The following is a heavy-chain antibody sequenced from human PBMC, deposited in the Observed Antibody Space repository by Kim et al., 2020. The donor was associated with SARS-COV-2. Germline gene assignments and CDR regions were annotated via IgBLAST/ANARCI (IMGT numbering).Heavy chain of an antibody. CDR3: VKDDRGYYYYYGMDV. CDR2: ISSNGVST. Sequence: GGSLRLSCSASGFTFSSYAMHWVRQAPGKGLEYVSAISSNGVSTYYADSVKGRFTISRDNSKNTLYLQMSSLRAEDTAVYYCVKDDRGYYYYYGMDVWGQGTTVTVSS. D-gene: IGHD3-10*01. V-gene: IGHV3-64D*06. J-gene: IGHJ6*02. CDR1: GFTFSSYA.